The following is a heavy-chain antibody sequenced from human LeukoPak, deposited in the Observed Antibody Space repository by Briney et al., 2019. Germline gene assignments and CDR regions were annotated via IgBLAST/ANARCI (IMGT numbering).Heavy chain of an antibody. D-gene: IGHD3-22*01. V-gene: IGHV4-59*12. CDR1: GGSISSYY. CDR2: IYYSGST. J-gene: IGHJ4*02. Sequence: SETLSLTCTVSGGSISSYYWSWIRQPPGKGLEWIGYIYYSGSTNYNPSLKSRVTISVDTSKNQFSLKLSSVTAADTAVYYCAGAAGSGSLTRFDYWGQGTLVTVSS. CDR3: AGAAGSGSLTRFDY.